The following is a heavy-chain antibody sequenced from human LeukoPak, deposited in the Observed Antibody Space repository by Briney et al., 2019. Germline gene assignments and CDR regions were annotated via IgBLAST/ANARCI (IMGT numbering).Heavy chain of an antibody. J-gene: IGHJ4*02. CDR1: GFTFSSYA. CDR2: ISGSGGST. V-gene: IGHV3-23*01. CDR3: AKYYPIGYSSSYYYFDY. D-gene: IGHD6-13*01. Sequence: HPGGSLRLSCAASGFTFSSYAMSWVRQAPGKGLEWVSAISGSGGSTYYADSVKGRFTISRDNSKNTLYLQMNSLRAEDTAVYYCAKYYPIGYSSSYYYFDYWGQGTLVTVSS.